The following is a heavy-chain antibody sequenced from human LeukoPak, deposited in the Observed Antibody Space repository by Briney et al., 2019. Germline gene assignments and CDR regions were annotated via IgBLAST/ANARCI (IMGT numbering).Heavy chain of an antibody. CDR3: ARVLSSGYFDY. CDR2: IYYSGST. CDR1: GGSISSGGYY. J-gene: IGHJ4*02. V-gene: IGHV4-31*03. D-gene: IGHD3-22*01. Sequence: SETLSLTCTVSGGSISSGGYYWSWIRQHPGKGLEWIGYIYYSGSTYYNPSLKSRVTISVDTSKDQFSLKLSSVTAADTAVYYCARVLSSGYFDYWGQGTQVTVSS.